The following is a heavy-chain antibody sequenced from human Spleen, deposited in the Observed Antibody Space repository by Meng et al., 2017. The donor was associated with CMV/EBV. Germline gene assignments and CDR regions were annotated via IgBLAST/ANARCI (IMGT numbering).Heavy chain of an antibody. Sequence: GGSLRLSCAASGFTFSSYWMSWVRQAPGQGLEWVSSVSGGSNYIYYADSVKGRFTISRDNAKNSLYLQMNSLRAEDTAVYYCARDLVASTGKSFDYWGQGTLVTVSS. CDR1: GFTFSSYW. CDR2: VSGGSNYI. CDR3: ARDLVASTGKSFDY. D-gene: IGHD2-15*01. J-gene: IGHJ4*02. V-gene: IGHV3-21*01.